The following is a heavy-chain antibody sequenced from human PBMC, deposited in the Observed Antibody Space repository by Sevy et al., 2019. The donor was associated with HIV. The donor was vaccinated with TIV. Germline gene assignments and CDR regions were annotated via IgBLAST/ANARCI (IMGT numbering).Heavy chain of an antibody. D-gene: IGHD1-1*01. J-gene: IGHJ4*02. Sequence: GGSLRLSCTASGFTFGDYCMSWVRQAPGKGLEWVAFLKSDVYGGTIDHAASVRGRFVVSRDDSKTIAYLQMNDLKTEDTGVYYWTRWKAGQSIFDYWGQGALVTVSS. CDR2: LKSDVYGGTI. CDR3: TRWKAGQSIFDY. V-gene: IGHV3-49*04. CDR1: GFTFGDYC.